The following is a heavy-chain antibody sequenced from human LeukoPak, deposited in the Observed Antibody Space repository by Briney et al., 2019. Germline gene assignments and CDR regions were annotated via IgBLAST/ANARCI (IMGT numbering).Heavy chain of an antibody. CDR1: GGSISSSS. Sequence: LSLTCTVSGGSISSSSYYWGWIRQAPGKGLEWVAVISYDGSNKYYADSVKGRFTISRDNSKNTLYLQMNSLRAEDTAVYYCARDRGSTVTDYYYYYMDVWGKGTTVTVSS. D-gene: IGHD4-17*01. CDR3: ARDRGSTVTDYYYYYMDV. J-gene: IGHJ6*03. V-gene: IGHV3-30*03. CDR2: ISYDGSNK.